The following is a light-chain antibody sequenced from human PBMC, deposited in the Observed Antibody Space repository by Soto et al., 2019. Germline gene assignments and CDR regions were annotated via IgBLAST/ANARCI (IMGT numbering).Light chain of an antibody. CDR3: QQYDSYPLT. CDR1: QSISSW. Sequence: DIQMTQSPSTLSASEGDRVTITCRASQSISSWLAWYQHKPGKAPNLLIYKASSLESGVPSRFSGSGSGTEFTLTVSSLQPDDLATYYCQQYDSYPLTFGGGTKVEIK. V-gene: IGKV1-5*03. J-gene: IGKJ4*01. CDR2: KAS.